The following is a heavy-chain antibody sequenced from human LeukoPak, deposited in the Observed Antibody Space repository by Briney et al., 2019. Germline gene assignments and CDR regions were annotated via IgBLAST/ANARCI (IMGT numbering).Heavy chain of an antibody. Sequence: PSETLSLTCAVSGGSISSGGYSWSWIRQPPGQGLEWIGYIYHSGSTYYNPSLKSRVTISVDRSKNQFSLKLSSVTAADTAVYYCARADSSSWYRGGFDYWGQGTLVTVSS. CDR1: GGSISSGGYS. CDR2: IYHSGST. V-gene: IGHV4-30-2*01. J-gene: IGHJ4*02. D-gene: IGHD6-13*01. CDR3: ARADSSSWYRGGFDY.